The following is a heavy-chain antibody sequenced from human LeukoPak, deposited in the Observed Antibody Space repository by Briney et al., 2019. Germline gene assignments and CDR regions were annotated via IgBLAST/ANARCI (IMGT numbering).Heavy chain of an antibody. V-gene: IGHV1-69*01. CDR1: GGTFSSYA. J-gene: IGHJ4*02. CDR2: IIPIFGTA. D-gene: IGHD6-13*01. CDR3: ARGSRIAAAGTHFDY. Sequence: SVKVSCNASGGTFSSYAISWVRQAPGQGLEWMGGIIPIFGTANYAQKFQGRVTITADESTSTAYMELSSLRSEDTAVYYCARGSRIAAAGTHFDYWGQGTLVTVSS.